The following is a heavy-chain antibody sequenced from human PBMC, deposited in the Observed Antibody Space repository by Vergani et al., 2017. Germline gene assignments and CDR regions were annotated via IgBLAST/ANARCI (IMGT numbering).Heavy chain of an antibody. D-gene: IGHD3-16*01. V-gene: IGHV3-48*01. CDR1: GFTFSSYS. Sequence: EVQLVESGGGLVQPGGSLRLSCAASGFTFSSYSMNWVRQAPGKGLEWVSYISNSSSTIYYADSVKGRFTISRDNAKNSLYLQMNSLRAEDTAVYYCARVGLKPYYYYYYGMDVWGQGTTVTVSS. CDR2: ISNSSSTI. J-gene: IGHJ6*02. CDR3: ARVGLKPYYYYYYGMDV.